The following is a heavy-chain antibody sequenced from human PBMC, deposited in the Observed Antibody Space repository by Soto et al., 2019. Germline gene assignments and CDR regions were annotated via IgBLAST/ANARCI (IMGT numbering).Heavy chain of an antibody. V-gene: IGHV4-34*01. D-gene: IGHD1-26*01. CDR2: INHRGSA. CDR3: ARGSRVKIPAATGRDYYYHGLDV. J-gene: IGHJ6*02. CDR1: GGSFSGYY. Sequence: QVQLQQWGAGLLKPSEILSLTCAVYGGSFSGYYWSWIRQPPGKGLVWIGEINHRGSANYNPSAKSRVTISVDTSKNQHSLKLNSMTAADTAMYYCARGSRVKIPAATGRDYYYHGLDVWAQGTAVTVSS.